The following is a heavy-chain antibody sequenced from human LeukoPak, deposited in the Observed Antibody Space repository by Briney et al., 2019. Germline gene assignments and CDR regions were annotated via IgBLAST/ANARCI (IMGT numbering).Heavy chain of an antibody. CDR1: GFTFRSYW. D-gene: IGHD5-18*01. CDR3: ARDVGYSYFDY. V-gene: IGHV3-7*01. CDR2: INQDGSEK. J-gene: IGHJ4*02. Sequence: GGSLRLSCAASGFTFRSYWMSWVRQAPGKGLEWVANINQDGSEKNYVDSVKGRFTISRDNPENSLYLQMNSLRAEDTAVYYCARDVGYSYFDYWGQGTLVTVSS.